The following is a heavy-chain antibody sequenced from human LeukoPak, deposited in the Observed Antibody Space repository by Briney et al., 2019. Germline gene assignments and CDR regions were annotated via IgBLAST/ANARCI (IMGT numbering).Heavy chain of an antibody. CDR2: ISGSGGST. Sequence: GGSLRLSCAASGFTFSSYAMSWVRQAPGKGLEWVSAISGSGGSTYYADSVKGRFTISRDNSKNTLYLQMNSLRAEDTAVYYCANSYYYDSSGYYVGYFQHWGQGTLVTVSS. CDR1: GFTFSSYA. J-gene: IGHJ1*01. D-gene: IGHD3-22*01. CDR3: ANSYYYDSSGYYVGYFQH. V-gene: IGHV3-23*01.